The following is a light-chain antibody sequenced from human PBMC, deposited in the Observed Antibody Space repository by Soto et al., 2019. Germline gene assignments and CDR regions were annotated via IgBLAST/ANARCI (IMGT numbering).Light chain of an antibody. V-gene: IGKV3D-20*02. Sequence: PGERATVSCRASQSVSSSYLAWYQQKPGQAPRLLIYDASKRATGIPSRFSGSASGTDFTLTISSLEPEDFAIYYCQLRTNWPSLTFGGGTKVDIK. J-gene: IGKJ4*02. CDR1: QSVSSSY. CDR2: DAS. CDR3: QLRTNWPSLT.